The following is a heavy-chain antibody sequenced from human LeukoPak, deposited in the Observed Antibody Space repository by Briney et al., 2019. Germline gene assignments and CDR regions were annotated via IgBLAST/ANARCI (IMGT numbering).Heavy chain of an antibody. D-gene: IGHD2-2*01. CDR3: ARDARFCSSTSCSWLGTDY. V-gene: IGHV4-59*01. Sequence: SETLSLTCTVSGGSISSYYWSWIRQPPGKGLEWIGYIYYSGSINYNPSLKSRVTISVDTSKNQFSLKLSSVTAADTAVYYCARDARFCSSTSCSWLGTDYWGQGTLVTVSS. CDR1: GGSISSYY. CDR2: IYYSGSI. J-gene: IGHJ4*02.